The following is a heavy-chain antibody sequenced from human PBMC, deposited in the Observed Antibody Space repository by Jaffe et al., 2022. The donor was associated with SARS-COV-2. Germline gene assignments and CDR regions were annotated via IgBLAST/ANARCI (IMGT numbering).Heavy chain of an antibody. J-gene: IGHJ4*02. D-gene: IGHD6-6*01. V-gene: IGHV3-23*01. Sequence: EVQLLESGGGLVQPGGSLRLSCAASGFTFSSYAMSWVRQAPGKGLEWVSGISGGGGSTHYADSVKGRFTISRDNSRNTLYLQMNSLRGEDTAEYYCAKKGGEYSSSSGIDYWGQGTLVTVSS. CDR1: GFTFSSYA. CDR3: AKKGGEYSSSSGIDY. CDR2: ISGGGGST.